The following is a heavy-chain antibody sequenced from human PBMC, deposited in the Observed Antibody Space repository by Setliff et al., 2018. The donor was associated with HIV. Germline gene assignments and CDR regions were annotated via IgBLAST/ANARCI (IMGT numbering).Heavy chain of an antibody. J-gene: IGHJ4*01. D-gene: IGHD3-9*01. V-gene: IGHV2-26*01. Sequence: GSGPTLVNPTETLTLTCTVSGFAQSNPEMGVSWIRQPPGKALEWLAHIFSSDQSRFKTALKSRLTSSKDTSKSQVVLTMTNMDPVDTATYYCARGLRYFDWLSPTYFDYWGHGTLVTVSS. CDR3: ARGLRYFDWLSPTYFDY. CDR2: IFSSDQS. CDR1: GFAQSNPEMG.